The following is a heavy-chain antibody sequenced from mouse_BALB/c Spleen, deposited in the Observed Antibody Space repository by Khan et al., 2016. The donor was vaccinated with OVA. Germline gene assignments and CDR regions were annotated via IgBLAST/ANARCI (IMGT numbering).Heavy chain of an antibody. Sequence: QVQLKQSGAELARPGASVKMSCKASGYTFTSHTMHWVKQSPGQGLEWIGYINPRSGYSNYNQKFNDKATLTAEKSSSTAYMQLSSLTSEDSAVYYCARRTTGYAMDYWGQGTSVTVSS. V-gene: IGHV1-4*01. J-gene: IGHJ4*01. CDR2: INPRSGYS. CDR3: ARRTTGYAMDY. CDR1: GYTFTSHT. D-gene: IGHD2-14*01.